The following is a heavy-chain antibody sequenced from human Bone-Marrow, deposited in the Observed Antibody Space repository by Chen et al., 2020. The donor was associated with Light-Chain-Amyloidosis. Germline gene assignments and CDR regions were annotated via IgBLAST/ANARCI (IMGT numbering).Heavy chain of an antibody. CDR2: ISSGGGST. D-gene: IGHD1-26*01. CDR1: GFTFNTYA. CDR3: AKVWYASGTYFEN. Sequence: LESGGGLIQPGGSLRLSCAASGFTFNTYALSWVRQAPGKGLEWFSAISSGGGSTYYADSVNGRFTISRDNSRNTLYLQMNSLRVEDTAVYYCAKVWYASGTYFENWGQGTLVTVSS. J-gene: IGHJ4*02. V-gene: IGHV3-23*01.